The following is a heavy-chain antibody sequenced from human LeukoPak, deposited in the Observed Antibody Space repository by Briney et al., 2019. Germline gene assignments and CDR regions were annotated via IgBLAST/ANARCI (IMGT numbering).Heavy chain of an antibody. CDR2: ISAYNGNT. Sequence: GASVTVSCTSSGGTFSIYGISWVRQAPGQGREWMGWISAYNGNTNYAQKLQGRVTMTTDTSTSTAYMELRSLRSDDTAVYYCARDIRGSYVLWGQGTMVTVSS. CDR1: GGTFSIYG. J-gene: IGHJ3*01. CDR3: ARDIRGSYVL. V-gene: IGHV1-18*01. D-gene: IGHD1-26*01.